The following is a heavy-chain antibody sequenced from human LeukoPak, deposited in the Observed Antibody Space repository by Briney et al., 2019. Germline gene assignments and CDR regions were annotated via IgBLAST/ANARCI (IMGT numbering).Heavy chain of an antibody. CDR1: GFIFNNAW. Sequence: GGSLRLSCEGSGFIFNNAWMSWIRRAPGKGLEWVGRVRTTAEGETTDYAAPVRGRFTISRDDSKSTVYLRMNSLETEDTAIYYCTAGLGKTDDDSWGQGTLVTVSS. D-gene: IGHD4-11*01. CDR2: VRTTAEGETT. V-gene: IGHV3-15*01. CDR3: TAGLGKTDDDS. J-gene: IGHJ4*02.